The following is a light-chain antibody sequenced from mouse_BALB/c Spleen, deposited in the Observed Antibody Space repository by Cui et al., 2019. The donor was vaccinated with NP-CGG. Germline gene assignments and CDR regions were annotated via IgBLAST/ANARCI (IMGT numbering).Light chain of an antibody. CDR3: ALCYSNHWV. Sequence: QAVVTQESALTTSPGETVTLTCRSSTGAVTTSNYANWVQEKPDHLFPGLIGGTNNRAPVVPAGFSGSLIGDKAALTITGAQTEDEAIYFCALCYSNHWVFGGGTKLTVL. CDR1: TGAVTTSNY. CDR2: GTN. J-gene: IGLJ1*01. V-gene: IGLV1*01.